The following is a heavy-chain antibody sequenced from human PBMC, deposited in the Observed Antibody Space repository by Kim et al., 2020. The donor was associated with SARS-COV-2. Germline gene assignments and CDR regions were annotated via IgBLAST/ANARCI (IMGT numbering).Heavy chain of an antibody. CDR1: GFTFGDYA. Sequence: GGSLRLSCAASGFTFGDYAMHWVRQAPGKGLEWVSGISWNSGSIGYADSVKGRFTISRDNAKNSLYLQMNSLRAEDTALYYCAKDIVTRYFDWLYYGLDVWGQGTTVTVSS. CDR2: ISWNSGSI. D-gene: IGHD3-9*01. J-gene: IGHJ6*02. CDR3: AKDIVTRYFDWLYYGLDV. V-gene: IGHV3-9*01.